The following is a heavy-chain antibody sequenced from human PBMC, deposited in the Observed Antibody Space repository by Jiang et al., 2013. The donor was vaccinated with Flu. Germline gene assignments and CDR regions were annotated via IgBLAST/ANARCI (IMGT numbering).Heavy chain of an antibody. V-gene: IGHV5-10-1*01. D-gene: IGHD2-8*01. CDR3: ARHPYARGEHFPSYFDY. Sequence: GAEVKKPGESLRISCKGSGYSFTSYWISWVRQMPGKGLEWMGRIDPSDSYTNYSPSFQGHVTISADKSISTAYLQWSSLKASDTAMYYCARHPYARGEHFPSYFDYWGQGTLVTVSS. CDR2: IDPSDSYT. CDR1: GYSFTSYW. J-gene: IGHJ4*02.